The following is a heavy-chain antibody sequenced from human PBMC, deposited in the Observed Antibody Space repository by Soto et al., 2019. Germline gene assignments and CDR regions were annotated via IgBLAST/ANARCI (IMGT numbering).Heavy chain of an antibody. D-gene: IGHD3-16*02. CDR3: AKDRIMITFGGVIVEDYFDY. Sequence: GGSLRLSCAASGFTFSSYAMSWVRQAPGKGLEWVSAISGSGGSTYYADSVKGRFTISRDNSKNTLYLQMNSLRAEDTAVYYCAKDRIMITFGGVIVEDYFDYWGQGTLVTVSS. CDR1: GFTFSSYA. J-gene: IGHJ4*02. CDR2: ISGSGGST. V-gene: IGHV3-23*01.